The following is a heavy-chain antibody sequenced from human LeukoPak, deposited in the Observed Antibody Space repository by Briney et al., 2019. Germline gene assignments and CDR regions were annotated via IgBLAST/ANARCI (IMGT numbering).Heavy chain of an antibody. CDR2: IRSSSSTI. Sequence: GGSLRLSCAAYGFTFSSYSMNWVRQAPGKGLEWVSYIRSSSSTIYYADSVKGRFTISRDNAKNSLYLQMNSLRAGDTAVYYCAREGGDTAMGYWGQGTLVTVSS. J-gene: IGHJ4*02. D-gene: IGHD5-18*01. V-gene: IGHV3-48*04. CDR1: GFTFSSYS. CDR3: AREGGDTAMGY.